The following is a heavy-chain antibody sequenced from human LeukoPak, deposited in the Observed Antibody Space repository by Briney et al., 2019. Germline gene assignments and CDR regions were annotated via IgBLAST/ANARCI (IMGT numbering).Heavy chain of an antibody. Sequence: PGGSLRLSCAASGFTFSRYWMHWVRQAPGGGLVWVSRIKSDGSTTNYADSVKGRFTVSRDNAKNTLYLQMNSLRAEDTAVYYCANDYYDSSGYLDYWGQGTLVTVSS. D-gene: IGHD3-22*01. J-gene: IGHJ4*02. CDR3: ANDYYDSSGYLDY. CDR1: GFTFSRYW. CDR2: IKSDGSTT. V-gene: IGHV3-74*01.